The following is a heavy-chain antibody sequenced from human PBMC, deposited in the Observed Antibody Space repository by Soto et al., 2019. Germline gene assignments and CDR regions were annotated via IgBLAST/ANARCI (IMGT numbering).Heavy chain of an antibody. CDR2: ISGSGGST. J-gene: IGHJ4*02. CDR1: GFTFSSYA. D-gene: IGHD2-15*01. V-gene: IGHV3-23*01. CDR3: AKVGLYCSGVSCYGGNYFDY. Sequence: EVQLLESGGGLVQPGGSLRLSCAASGFTFSSYAMSWVRQAPGKGLEWVSAISGSGGSTYYADSVKGRFTISRDNSKNSLYLQMNRLRAEDTAVYYCAKVGLYCSGVSCYGGNYFDYWGQGTLVTVSS.